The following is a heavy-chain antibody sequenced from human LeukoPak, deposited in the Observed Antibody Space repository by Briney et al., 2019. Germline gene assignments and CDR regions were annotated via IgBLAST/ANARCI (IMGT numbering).Heavy chain of an antibody. J-gene: IGHJ6*02. CDR2: IWYDGSNK. V-gene: IGHV3-33*01. CDR3: ARVGYSSGWPDYGMDV. D-gene: IGHD6-19*01. Sequence: SGGSLRLSCAASGFTFSSYGMHWVRQAPGKGLEWVAVIWYDGSNKYYADSVKGRFTISRDNSKNTLYLQMNSLRAEDTAVYYCARVGYSSGWPDYGMDVWGQGTTVTVFS. CDR1: GFTFSSYG.